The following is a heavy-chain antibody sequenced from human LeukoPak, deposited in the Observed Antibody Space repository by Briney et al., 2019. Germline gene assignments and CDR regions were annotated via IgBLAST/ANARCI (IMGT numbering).Heavy chain of an antibody. J-gene: IGHJ4*02. V-gene: IGHV3-7*01. CDR2: INRAGIES. D-gene: IGHD1-26*01. CDR1: GFTFTDYW. CDR3: ARVGTWELQRVFDN. Sequence: GGSLRLSCAASGFTFTDYWMTWVRQVPGKGLEWVANINRAGIESYYVDSVKGRFTISTDNAENSLYLQMDSLRVEDTAVYYCARVGTWELQRVFDNWGQGTLVTVSS.